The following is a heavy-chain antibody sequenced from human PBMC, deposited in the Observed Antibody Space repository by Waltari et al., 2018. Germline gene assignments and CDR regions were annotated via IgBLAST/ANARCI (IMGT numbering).Heavy chain of an antibody. D-gene: IGHD3-16*01. CDR2: ISRRESA. CDR3: TRDANVGAPPPIGY. V-gene: IGHV4-39*02. J-gene: IGHJ4*02. Sequence: QLQLQESGPGLVKPSETLFLTCNVSGGSISDTSYFWGWVRQPPGKGLEWIGSISRRESALYKSSLPSRANISFDNAKNHPYLKLTPLTAADTATYYCTRDANVGAPPPIGYWGQGALVTVS. CDR1: GGSISDTSYF.